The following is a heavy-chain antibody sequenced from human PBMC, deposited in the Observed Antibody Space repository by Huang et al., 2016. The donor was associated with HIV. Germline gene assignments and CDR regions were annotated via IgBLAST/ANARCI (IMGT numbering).Heavy chain of an antibody. J-gene: IGHJ2*01. V-gene: IGHV4-34*01. CDR2: HNVNRYT. D-gene: IGHD6-13*01. Sequence: QVQLQQWGAGLLKPSETLSLTCAVYGGSVSGHYWSWIRQPPGKGLEWIAEHNVNRYTNSNRYLMSRDTISGHTSRNQFSLKLYSVTAADAAVYYCARASWYDPRSWYFGLWGRGTLVTVSS. CDR1: GGSVSGHY. CDR3: ARASWYDPRSWYFGL.